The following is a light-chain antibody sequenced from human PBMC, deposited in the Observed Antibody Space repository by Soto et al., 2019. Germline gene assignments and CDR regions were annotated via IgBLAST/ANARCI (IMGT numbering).Light chain of an antibody. Sequence: EIVLTQSPATLSLSPGERATLSCRASQSVSSYLAWYQQKPGQAPRLLIYDASNRATGIPARFSGSGSGTDFTLTISRLEPEDFGVFYCQQYGNPPQTFGQGTRVEVK. J-gene: IGKJ1*01. V-gene: IGKV3-11*01. CDR3: QQYGNPPQT. CDR2: DAS. CDR1: QSVSSY.